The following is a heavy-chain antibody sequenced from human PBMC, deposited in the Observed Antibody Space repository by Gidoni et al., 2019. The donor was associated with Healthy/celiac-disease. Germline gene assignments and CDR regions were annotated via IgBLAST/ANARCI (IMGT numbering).Heavy chain of an antibody. D-gene: IGHD3-22*01. CDR2: IRSKAYGGTT. Sequence: EVQLVESGGGLVQPGRSLRLSCTASGFTFGDYAMSWVRQAPGKGLEWVGFIRSKAYGGTTEYAASVKGRFTISRDDSKSIAYLQMNSLKTEDTAVYYCTRAGANYYDSSGYLRWGQGTLVTVSS. CDR3: TRAGANYYDSSGYLR. J-gene: IGHJ4*02. CDR1: GFTFGDYA. V-gene: IGHV3-49*04.